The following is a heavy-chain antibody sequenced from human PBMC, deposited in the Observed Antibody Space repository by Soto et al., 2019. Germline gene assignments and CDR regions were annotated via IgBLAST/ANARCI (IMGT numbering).Heavy chain of an antibody. D-gene: IGHD2-21*02. CDR1: GFTFSSYG. CDR3: ARDASKVVTPGRGFDY. J-gene: IGHJ4*02. Sequence: QVQLVESGGGVVQPGRSLRLSCAASGFTFSSYGMHWVRQAPGKGLEWVAVIWYDGSNKYYADSVKGRFTISRDNSKNXLYLQMNSLRAEDTAVYYCARDASKVVTPGRGFDYWGQGTLVTVSS. V-gene: IGHV3-33*01. CDR2: IWYDGSNK.